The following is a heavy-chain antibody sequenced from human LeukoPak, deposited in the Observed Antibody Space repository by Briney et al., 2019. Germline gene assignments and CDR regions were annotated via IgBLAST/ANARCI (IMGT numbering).Heavy chain of an antibody. D-gene: IGHD3-16*01. J-gene: IGHJ4*02. CDR3: ARDAPSGGVMGY. V-gene: IGHV1-69*01. CDR2: IIPIFGTA. Sequence: GSSVKVSCKASGGTFSSYAISWVRQAPGQGLEWMGGIIPIFGTANYAQKFQGRVTITADESTSTAYMELSSLRSEDTAVYYCARDAPSGGVMGYWGQGTLVTVSS. CDR1: GGTFSSYA.